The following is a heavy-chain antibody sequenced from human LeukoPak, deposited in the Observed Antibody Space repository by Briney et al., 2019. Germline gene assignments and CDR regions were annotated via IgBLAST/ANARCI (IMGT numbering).Heavy chain of an antibody. V-gene: IGHV5-51*01. D-gene: IGHD1-1*01. J-gene: IGHJ4*02. CDR2: IYPGDSDT. CDR1: GYSFTTYW. Sequence: GGSLKISCKGSGYSFTTYWIGWVRQMPGKGLEWRGIIYPGDSDTRYSPSFQGQVTISVDKSISTAYLRWSSLKASDTAIYYCARRAATTEDFDFWGQGTLVTVSS. CDR3: ARRAATTEDFDF.